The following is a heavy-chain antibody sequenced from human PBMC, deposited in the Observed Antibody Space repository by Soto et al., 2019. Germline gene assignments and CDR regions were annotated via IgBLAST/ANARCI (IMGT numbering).Heavy chain of an antibody. Sequence: QVQLVQSGAEVKKPGSSVKVSCKDSGGTFSRYGISWVRQAPGQGLEWMEGIIPIFGTANYAQKFQGRVRITADESTSPAYREMSSLRSEETTVYYCARDTGGYSSGLDYWGQGTLFTVCS. V-gene: IGHV1-69*01. D-gene: IGHD6-19*01. CDR1: GGTFSRYG. CDR3: ARDTGGYSSGLDY. CDR2: IIPIFGTA. J-gene: IGHJ4*02.